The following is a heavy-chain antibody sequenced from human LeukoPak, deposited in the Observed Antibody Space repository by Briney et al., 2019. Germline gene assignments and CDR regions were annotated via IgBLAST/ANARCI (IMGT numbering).Heavy chain of an antibody. V-gene: IGHV4-30-4*08. J-gene: IGHJ6*03. D-gene: IGHD6-19*01. CDR1: GGSISSGDYY. CDR3: AGWGYSSGWQLYYYYMDV. CDR2: IYYSGST. Sequence: SQTLSLTCTVSGGSISSGDYYWSWIRQPPGKGLEWIGYIYYSGSTYYNPSLKSRVTISVDTSKNQFSLKLSSVTAADTAVYYCAGWGYSSGWQLYYYYMDVWGKGTTVTISS.